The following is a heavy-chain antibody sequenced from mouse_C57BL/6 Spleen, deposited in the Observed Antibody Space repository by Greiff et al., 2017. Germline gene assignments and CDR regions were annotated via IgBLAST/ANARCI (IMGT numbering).Heavy chain of an antibody. CDR2: INPNNGGT. CDR1: GYTFTDYN. Sequence: VQLQQSGPELVKPGASVKMSCKASGYTFTDYNMHWVKQSHGKSLEWIGYINPNNGGTSYNQKFKGKATLTVNKSSSTAYMELRSLTSEESAVYYCVPSRIYYVGYWGQGTTLTVSS. J-gene: IGHJ2*01. CDR3: VPSRIYYVGY. D-gene: IGHD1-1*01. V-gene: IGHV1-22*01.